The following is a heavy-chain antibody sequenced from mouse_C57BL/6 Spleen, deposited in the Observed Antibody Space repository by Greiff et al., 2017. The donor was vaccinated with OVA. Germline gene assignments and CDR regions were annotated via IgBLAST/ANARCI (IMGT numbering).Heavy chain of an antibody. J-gene: IGHJ2*01. V-gene: IGHV1-47*01. CDR3: ARGELTSYYFDY. CDR1: GYTFTTYP. CDR2: FHPYNDDT. Sequence: VKLMESGAELVKPGASVKMSCKASGYTFTTYPIEWMKQNHGKSLEWIGNFHPYNDDTTYNEKFKGKATLTVEKSSSTVYLELSRLTSDDSAVYYCARGELTSYYFDYWGQGTTLTVSS. D-gene: IGHD1-3*01.